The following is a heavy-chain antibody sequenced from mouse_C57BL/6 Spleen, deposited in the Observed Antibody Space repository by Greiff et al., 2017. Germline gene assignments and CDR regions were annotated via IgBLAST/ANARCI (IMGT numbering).Heavy chain of an antibody. CDR2: IRNKANGYTT. Sequence: EVQGVESGGGLVQPGGSLSLSCAASGFTFTDYYMSWVRQPPGKALEWLGFIRNKANGYTTEYSASVKGRFTISRDNSQSILYLQMNALRAEDSATYYCARYSIYDGYYPYFDYWGQGTTLTVSS. J-gene: IGHJ2*01. CDR3: ARYSIYDGYYPYFDY. V-gene: IGHV7-3*01. D-gene: IGHD2-3*01. CDR1: GFTFTDYY.